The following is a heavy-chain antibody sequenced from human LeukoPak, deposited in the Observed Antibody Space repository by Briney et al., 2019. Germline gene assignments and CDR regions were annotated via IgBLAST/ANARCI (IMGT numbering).Heavy chain of an antibody. CDR2: IHHSGDT. D-gene: IGHD3-16*02. J-gene: IGHJ4*02. V-gene: IGHV4-59*12. CDR3: ARVAWIPIGGVIVTAFDY. Sequence: SETLSLTCTVSGGSISSYYWSWIQQPPGKGLEWIGEIHHSGDTDYNSSLKSRVTISLDKSKTQFSLTLNSVTAADTAVYYCARVAWIPIGGVIVTAFDYWGQGTLVNVSS. CDR1: GGSISSYY.